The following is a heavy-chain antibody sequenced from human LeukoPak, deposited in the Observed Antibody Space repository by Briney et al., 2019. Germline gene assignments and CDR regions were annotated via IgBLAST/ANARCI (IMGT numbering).Heavy chain of an antibody. Sequence: SETLSLTCAVSGYSINSAYYWGWIRQPPGKGLEWIGSMYHSGITYYNPSLKSRVTISVDTSKNQFSLKLGSVTAADTAVYYCAKLTPGKNWLDPWGQGTLVTVSS. CDR2: MYHSGIT. D-gene: IGHD3-10*01. CDR3: AKLTPGKNWLDP. CDR1: GYSINSAYY. V-gene: IGHV4-38-2*01. J-gene: IGHJ5*02.